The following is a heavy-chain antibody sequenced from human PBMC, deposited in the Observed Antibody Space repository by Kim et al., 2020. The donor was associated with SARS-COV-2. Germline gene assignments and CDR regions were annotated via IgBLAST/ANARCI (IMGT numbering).Heavy chain of an antibody. CDR1: GFTFSSYW. Sequence: GGSLRLSCAASGFTFSSYWMHWVRQAPGKGLMWVSRINGDGTSTTYADSVKGRFTISRDNAKNTLYLQMNSLRAEDTALYYCVRATEGAFDIWGQGTIVPVSS. CDR3: VRATEGAFDI. V-gene: IGHV3-74*01. J-gene: IGHJ3*02. CDR2: INGDGTST.